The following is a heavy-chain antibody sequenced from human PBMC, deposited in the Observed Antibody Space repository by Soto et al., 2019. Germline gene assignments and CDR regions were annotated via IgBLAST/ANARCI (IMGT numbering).Heavy chain of an antibody. V-gene: IGHV1-58*01. CDR3: AAGGTYYDFWSGYSGDY. J-gene: IGHJ4*02. Sequence: QMQLVQSGPEVKKPGTSVKVSCKASGFTFTSSAVQWVRQARGQRLEWIGWIVVGSGNTNYAQKFQERGTITRDMSTSTAYKELSSLRSEDTAVYYCAAGGTYYDFWSGYSGDYWGQGTLVTVSS. CDR1: GFTFTSSA. CDR2: IVVGSGNT. D-gene: IGHD3-3*01.